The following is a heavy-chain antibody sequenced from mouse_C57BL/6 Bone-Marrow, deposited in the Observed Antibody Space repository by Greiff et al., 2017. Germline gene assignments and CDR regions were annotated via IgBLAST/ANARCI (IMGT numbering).Heavy chain of an antibody. J-gene: IGHJ4*01. Sequence: VQLQQPGAELVKPGASVKMSCKASGYTFTSYWITWVKQRPGQGLEWIGDIYPGSGSTNYNEKFKSKATLTADTSSSTAYMQLSSLTSEDSAVYYWSRLHYAMGYWGQGTPVTVSS. CDR2: IYPGSGST. CDR3: SRLHYAMGY. V-gene: IGHV1-55*01. CDR1: GYTFTSYW.